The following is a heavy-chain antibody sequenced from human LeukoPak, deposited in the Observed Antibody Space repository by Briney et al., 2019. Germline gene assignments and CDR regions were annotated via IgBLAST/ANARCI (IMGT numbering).Heavy chain of an antibody. V-gene: IGHV1-2*02. Sequence: ASVKVSYKASGYTFTGYYMHCVRQAPGHGLEWMGWINPNSGGTNYAQKFQGRVTMTRDASISTAYMELSRLRSDDTAVYYCARGGRDYDFWSGYLYYYYYYYMDVWGKGTTVTVSS. J-gene: IGHJ6*03. CDR2: INPNSGGT. D-gene: IGHD3-3*01. CDR3: ARGGRDYDFWSGYLYYYYYYYMDV. CDR1: GYTFTGYY.